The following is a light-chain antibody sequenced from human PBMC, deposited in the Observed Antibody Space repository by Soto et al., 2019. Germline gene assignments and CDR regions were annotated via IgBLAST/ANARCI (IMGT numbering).Light chain of an antibody. CDR2: EGS. CDR1: SSDVGSCNL. V-gene: IGLV2-23*01. J-gene: IGLJ1*01. Sequence: QSVLTQPASVSGSRGQSITVSCTGTSSDVGSCNLVSWYQQHPGKAPKLMIYEGSKRPSGVSNRFSGSKSGNTASLTISGLQADDEADYYCCSYAAGSTPYVFGTGTRSPS. CDR3: CSYAAGSTPYV.